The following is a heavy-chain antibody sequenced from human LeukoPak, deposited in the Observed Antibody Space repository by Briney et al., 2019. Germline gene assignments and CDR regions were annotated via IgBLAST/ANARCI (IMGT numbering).Heavy chain of an antibody. CDR3: ARDLGYCSGGSCSLRSFDP. CDR1: GFTFSSYG. J-gene: IGHJ5*02. Sequence: GGSLRLSCAASGFTFSSYGMHWVRQAPGKGLEWVAFIRYDGSNKYYADSVKGRFTISRDNAKNSLYLQMNSLRAEDTAVYYCARDLGYCSGGSCSLRSFDPWGQGTLVTVSS. V-gene: IGHV3-30*02. D-gene: IGHD2-15*01. CDR2: IRYDGSNK.